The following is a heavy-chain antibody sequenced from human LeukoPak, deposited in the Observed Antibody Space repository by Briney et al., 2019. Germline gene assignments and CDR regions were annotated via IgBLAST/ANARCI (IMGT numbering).Heavy chain of an antibody. D-gene: IGHD4-23*01. CDR1: GGTFSSYT. Sequence: SVKVSCKASGGTFSSYTISWVRQAPGRGLEWMGRIIPILGIANYAQKFQGRVTITADKSTSTAYMELSSLRSEDTAVYYCARDGSSDYGGNPDYWGQGTLVTVSS. CDR2: IIPILGIA. CDR3: ARDGSSDYGGNPDY. V-gene: IGHV1-69*04. J-gene: IGHJ4*02.